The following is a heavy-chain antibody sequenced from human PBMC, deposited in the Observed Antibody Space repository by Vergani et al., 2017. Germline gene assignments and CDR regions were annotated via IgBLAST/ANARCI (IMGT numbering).Heavy chain of an antibody. CDR3: TREYSGSYYSGIDYYYGMDV. D-gene: IGHD1-26*01. CDR1: GFTFSNAW. CDR2: IKSKTDGGTT. J-gene: IGHJ6*02. V-gene: IGHV3-15*01. Sequence: EVQLVESGGGLVKPGGSLRLSCAASGFTFSNAWMSWVRQAPGKGLEWVGRIKSKTDGGTTDYAAPVKGRFTISRDDSKNTLYLQMNSLKTEDTAVYYCTREYSGSYYSGIDYYYGMDVWGQGTTVTVSS.